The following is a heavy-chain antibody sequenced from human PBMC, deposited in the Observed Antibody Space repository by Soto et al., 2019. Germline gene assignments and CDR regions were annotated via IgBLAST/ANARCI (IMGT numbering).Heavy chain of an antibody. CDR2: ISGSGGGT. V-gene: IGHV3-23*01. J-gene: IGHJ4*02. CDR3: AKSTTVTTDSAFDY. Sequence: GGSLRLSCAASGFTFSSYAMSWVRQAPGKGLEWVSAISGSGGGTYYEDSVKGRFTISRDNSKNTLYLQMNSLRAEDTAVYYCAKSTTVTTDSAFDYWGQGTLVTVSS. D-gene: IGHD4-17*01. CDR1: GFTFSSYA.